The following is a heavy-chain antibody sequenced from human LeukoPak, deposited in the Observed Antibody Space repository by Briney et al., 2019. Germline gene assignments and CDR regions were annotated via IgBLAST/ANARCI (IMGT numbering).Heavy chain of an antibody. CDR1: GFTFSSYA. D-gene: IGHD1-26*01. V-gene: IGHV3-30-3*02. J-gene: IGHJ3*02. CDR2: ISYDGNNK. Sequence: GGSLRLSCAASGFTFSSYAMHWVRQAPGKGLEWVAIISYDGNNKYYADSVKGRFTISRDNSKNTLYLQMNSLRAEDTAVYYCAKIRNSGSYHGAFDIWGQGTMVTVSS. CDR3: AKIRNSGSYHGAFDI.